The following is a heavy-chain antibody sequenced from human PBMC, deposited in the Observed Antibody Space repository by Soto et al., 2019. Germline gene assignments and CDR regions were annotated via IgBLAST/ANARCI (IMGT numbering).Heavy chain of an antibody. J-gene: IGHJ4*02. V-gene: IGHV3-33*01. CDR1: GFTFSSYG. D-gene: IGHD3-9*01. Sequence: QVQLVESGGGVVQPGRSLRLSCAASGFTFSSYGMHWVRQAPGKGLEWVAVIWYDGSNKYYADSVKGRFTISRDNSKNTLYLQMNSLRAEDTAVYYCVCGLRYCDETYWGQGTLVTVSS. CDR3: VCGLRYCDETY. CDR2: IWYDGSNK.